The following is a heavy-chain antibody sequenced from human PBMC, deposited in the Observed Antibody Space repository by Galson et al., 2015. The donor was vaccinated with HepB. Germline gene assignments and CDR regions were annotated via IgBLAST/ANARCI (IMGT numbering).Heavy chain of an antibody. D-gene: IGHD3-16*01. CDR1: GFTFSSYW. Sequence: ALRLSCAASGFTFSSYWMHWVHQSPGKGLVWVSRINSDGSSTSYADSVKGRFTISRDNAKNTLYLQMNSLRAEDTAVYYCARAGYDYVWGSPNSLAFDIWGQGTMVTVSS. CDR3: ARAGYDYVWGSPNSLAFDI. CDR2: INSDGSST. V-gene: IGHV3-74*01. J-gene: IGHJ3*02.